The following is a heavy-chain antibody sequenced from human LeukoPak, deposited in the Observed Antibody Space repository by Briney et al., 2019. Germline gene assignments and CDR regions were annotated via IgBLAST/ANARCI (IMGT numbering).Heavy chain of an antibody. V-gene: IGHV3-48*02. CDR2: ISHTSTII. CDR3: VRDRDWSFDY. CDR1: AFTFSRYS. D-gene: IGHD2-21*02. J-gene: IGHJ4*02. Sequence: QPGGSLRLSCAASAFTFSRYSMNWVRQAPGKGLEWVSYISHTSTIIYYADSVKGRFTISRDNAKNSVYLRMSSLRDEDTAVYYCVRDRDWSFDYWGQGTLVTVSS.